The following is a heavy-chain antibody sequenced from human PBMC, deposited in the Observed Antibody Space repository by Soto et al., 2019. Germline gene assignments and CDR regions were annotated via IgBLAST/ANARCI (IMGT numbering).Heavy chain of an antibody. Sequence: GESLRVCNKGDVYTFVGYWIAWVRKMPGKGLELMGIIYPSDSDTRYRPSFQGQVTISADKSISSAYLQWSSLRASDTAMYYCARGGVSTRTFDYWGQGTPVTVSS. V-gene: IGHV5-51*01. CDR3: ARGGVSTRTFDY. CDR2: IYPSDSDT. D-gene: IGHD3-3*01. CDR1: VYTFVGYW. J-gene: IGHJ4*02.